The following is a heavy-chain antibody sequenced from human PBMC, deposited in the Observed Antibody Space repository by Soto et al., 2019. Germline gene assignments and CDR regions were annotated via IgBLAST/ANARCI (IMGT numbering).Heavy chain of an antibody. J-gene: IGHJ6*02. V-gene: IGHV4-34*01. Sequence: PSETLSLTCAVYGGSFSGYYWSWIRQPPGKGLEWIGEINHSGSTNYNPSLKSRVTISVDTSKNQFSLKLSSVTAADTAVYYCASLAAAAPTSYGMDVWGQGTTVTVSS. CDR2: INHSGST. CDR3: ASLAAAAPTSYGMDV. D-gene: IGHD6-13*01. CDR1: GGSFSGYY.